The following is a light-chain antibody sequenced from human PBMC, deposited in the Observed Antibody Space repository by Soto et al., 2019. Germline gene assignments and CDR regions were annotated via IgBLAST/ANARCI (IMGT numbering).Light chain of an antibody. Sequence: QSALTQPASVSGSTGQSITISCTGTSSDVGSYKFVSWYQQHPVKAPKLMIYEGSKRPSGVSNRFSGSKSGNAASLTISGLQAEDEADYYCCSYAGSSTLVFGGGTKVTVL. CDR1: SSDVGSYKF. J-gene: IGLJ2*01. CDR2: EGS. V-gene: IGLV2-23*01. CDR3: CSYAGSSTLV.